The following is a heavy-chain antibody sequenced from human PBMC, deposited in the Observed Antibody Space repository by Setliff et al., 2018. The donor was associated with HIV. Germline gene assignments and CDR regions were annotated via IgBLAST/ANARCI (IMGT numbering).Heavy chain of an antibody. J-gene: IGHJ3*02. CDR3: ARPLIAAAGTDAFDI. CDR2: IYYSGIT. Sequence: PSETLSLTCTVSGGSISSHYWSWIRQPPGKGLEWIGYIYYSGITNYNPSLKSRVTISVDTSKNQFSLKLSSVTAADTAVYYCARPLIAAAGTDAFDIWGQGTMVTVSS. V-gene: IGHV4-59*11. D-gene: IGHD6-13*01. CDR1: GGSISSHY.